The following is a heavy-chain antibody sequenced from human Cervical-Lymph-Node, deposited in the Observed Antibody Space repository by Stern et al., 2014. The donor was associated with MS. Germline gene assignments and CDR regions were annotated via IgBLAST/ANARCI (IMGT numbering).Heavy chain of an antibody. V-gene: IGHV3-33*01. J-gene: IGHJ6*02. CDR3: ARDAYSSSWPYYYGMDV. Sequence: VQLVESGGGVVQPGRSLRLSCAASGFTFSSYGMHWVRQDPGTGLEWVAVIWNDGSNKYYADSVKGRFTISRDNSKNTLYLQMNSLRAEDTAVYYWARDAYSSSWPYYYGMDVWGQGTTVTVS. D-gene: IGHD6-13*01. CDR1: GFTFSSYG. CDR2: IWNDGSNK.